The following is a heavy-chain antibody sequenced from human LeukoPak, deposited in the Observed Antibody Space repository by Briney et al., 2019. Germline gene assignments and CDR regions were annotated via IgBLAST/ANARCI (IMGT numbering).Heavy chain of an antibody. CDR2: IYYSGST. CDR3: AREGVSTETTYSDF. J-gene: IGHJ4*02. V-gene: IGHV4-39*02. CDR1: GDSISSTSFY. Sequence: PSETLSLSCTVSGDSISSTSFYWGWIRQPPGKGLEWIASIYYSGSTHYQPSLKSRLTISVDTSKNQFSLKLRSVTAADTAVYYCAREGVSTETTYSDFWGQGTPVTVSS. D-gene: IGHD4-17*01.